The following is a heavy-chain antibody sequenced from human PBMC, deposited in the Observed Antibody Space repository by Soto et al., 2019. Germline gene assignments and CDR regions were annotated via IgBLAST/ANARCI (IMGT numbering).Heavy chain of an antibody. CDR3: ARWWRGSRHGCDP. CDR2: IYSSGST. D-gene: IGHD3-3*01. J-gene: IGHJ5*02. Sequence: QVQLQEAGPGLVKPSQTLSLTCTVSGGSICSGDYYWSWIRQHPGKGLAWIVYIYSSGSTYYNPSLKSRVTISVDTSKNQYSLKLSSVTAADTALDYCARWWRGSRHGCDPWGQGTLVTVSS. CDR1: GGSICSGDYY. V-gene: IGHV4-31*03.